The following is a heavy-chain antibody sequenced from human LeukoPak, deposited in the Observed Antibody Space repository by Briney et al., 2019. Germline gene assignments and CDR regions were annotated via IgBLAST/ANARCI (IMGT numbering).Heavy chain of an antibody. D-gene: IGHD3-22*01. V-gene: IGHV4-39*07. CDR2: IYYSGST. CDR1: GGSISSSSYY. CDR3: ARDLTHDYDSSGYSLDY. Sequence: SETLSLTCTVSGGSISSSSYYWGWIRQPPGKGLEWIGSIYYSGSTNYNPSLKSRVTMSVDTSKNQFSLKLSSVTAADTAVYYCARDLTHDYDSSGYSLDYWGQGTLVTVSS. J-gene: IGHJ4*02.